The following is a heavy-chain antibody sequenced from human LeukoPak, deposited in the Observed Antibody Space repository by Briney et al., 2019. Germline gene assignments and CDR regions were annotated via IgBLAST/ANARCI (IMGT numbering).Heavy chain of an antibody. V-gene: IGHV3-23*01. CDR3: AKESQSITMIVVVISPPLGFDY. Sequence: GESLRLSCAASGFTFSSYGMSWVRQAPGKGLEWISAISGSGGSTYYADSVKGRFTISRDNSKNTLYLQMNSLRAEDTAVYYCAKESQSITMIVVVISPPLGFDYWGQGTLVTVSS. CDR1: GFTFSSYG. J-gene: IGHJ4*02. CDR2: ISGSGGST. D-gene: IGHD3-22*01.